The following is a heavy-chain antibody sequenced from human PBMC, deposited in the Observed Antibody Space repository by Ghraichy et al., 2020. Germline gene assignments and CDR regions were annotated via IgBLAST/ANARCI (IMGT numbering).Heavy chain of an antibody. D-gene: IGHD5-12*01. Sequence: GSLRLSCAASGFTFSTYSMNWVRQAPGKGLEWVSSISSSSDYIYYADSVKGRFTISRDNAKNSLYLQMNSLRAEDTAVYFCARDGKIGWLRSFDYWGQGTLVTVSS. CDR1: GFTFSTYS. J-gene: IGHJ4*02. V-gene: IGHV3-21*01. CDR2: ISSSSDYI. CDR3: ARDGKIGWLRSFDY.